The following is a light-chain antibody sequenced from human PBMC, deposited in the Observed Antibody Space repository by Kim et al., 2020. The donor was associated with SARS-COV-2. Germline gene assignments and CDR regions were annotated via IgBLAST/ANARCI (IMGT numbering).Light chain of an antibody. CDR1: SSDVGGYNY. CDR2: DVS. V-gene: IGLV2-14*03. J-gene: IGLJ3*02. CDR3: SSYTSSSTWV. Sequence: QSALTQPASVSGSPGQSITISCTGTSSDVGGYNYVSWDQQHPGKAPQLMIYDVSNRPSGVSNRFSGSKSGNTASLTISGLQAEVEADYYCSSYTSSSTWVFGGGTKLTVL.